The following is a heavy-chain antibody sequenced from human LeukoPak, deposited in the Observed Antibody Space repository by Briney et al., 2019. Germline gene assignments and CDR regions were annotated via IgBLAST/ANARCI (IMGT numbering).Heavy chain of an antibody. D-gene: IGHD2-2*02. V-gene: IGHV3-23*01. Sequence: GGSLRLSCAASGFTCSSYAMSWVRQAPGKGLEWVSAISGSGGSTYYADSVKGRFTIFRDNSKNTLYLQMNSLRAEDTAVYYCAKGFFCSSTSCYTPYDYWGQGTLVTVSS. CDR1: GFTCSSYA. J-gene: IGHJ4*02. CDR3: AKGFFCSSTSCYTPYDY. CDR2: ISGSGGST.